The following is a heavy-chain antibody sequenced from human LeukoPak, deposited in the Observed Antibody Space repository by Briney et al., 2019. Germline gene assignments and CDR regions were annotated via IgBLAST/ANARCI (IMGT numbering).Heavy chain of an antibody. D-gene: IGHD1-26*01. CDR2: ISDSGDRT. Sequence: GGPLRLSCVGSGFTFSSYAMTWVRQAPGKGLEWVSGISDSGDRTYYADSVKGRFTISRDNSTNTLYLQMNSLTAEDTALYYCVKGGWGATIHIWGQGTTVTVSS. CDR1: GFTFSSYA. CDR3: VKGGWGATIHI. J-gene: IGHJ3*02. V-gene: IGHV3-23*01.